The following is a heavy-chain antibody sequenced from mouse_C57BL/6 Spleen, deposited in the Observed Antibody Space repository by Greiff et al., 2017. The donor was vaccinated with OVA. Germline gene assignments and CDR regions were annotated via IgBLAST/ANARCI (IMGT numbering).Heavy chain of an antibody. J-gene: IGHJ4*01. V-gene: IGHV1-78*01. CDR3: ASHYGYDGGAMDY. Sequence: VMLVESDAELVKPGASVKISCKVSGYTFTDHTIHWMKQRPEQGLEWIGYIYPRDGSTKYNEKFKGKATLTADKSSSTAYMQLNSLTSEDSAVYFCASHYGYDGGAMDYWGQGTSVTVSS. D-gene: IGHD2-2*01. CDR2: IYPRDGST. CDR1: GYTFTDHT.